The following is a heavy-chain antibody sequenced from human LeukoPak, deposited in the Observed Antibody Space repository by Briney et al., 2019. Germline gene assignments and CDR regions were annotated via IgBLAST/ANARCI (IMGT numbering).Heavy chain of an antibody. CDR1: GGSISSYY. V-gene: IGHV4-59*01. CDR3: ARGVGYSYGYAPFDY. J-gene: IGHJ4*02. CDR2: IYYSWST. D-gene: IGHD5-18*01. Sequence: SETLSLTCTVSGGSISSYYWICIRQPPGKGLEGIGYIYYSWSTNYNPPLKSRVTISVDTSKNQFSLKLSSVTAADTAVYYCARGVGYSYGYAPFDYWGQGTLVTVSS.